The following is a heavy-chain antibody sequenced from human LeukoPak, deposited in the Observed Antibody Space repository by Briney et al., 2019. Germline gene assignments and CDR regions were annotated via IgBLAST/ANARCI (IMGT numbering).Heavy chain of an antibody. V-gene: IGHV3-48*03. CDR3: ARDIYGGSSYFDY. CDR2: ISSSGSTI. Sequence: PGGSLRLSCTASGFTFSSYEMNWVRQAPGKGLEWVSYISSSGSTIYYADSVKGRFTISRDNAKNSLYLQMNSLRAEDTAVYYCARDIYGGSSYFDYWGQGTLVTVSS. J-gene: IGHJ4*02. D-gene: IGHD6-6*01. CDR1: GFTFSSYE.